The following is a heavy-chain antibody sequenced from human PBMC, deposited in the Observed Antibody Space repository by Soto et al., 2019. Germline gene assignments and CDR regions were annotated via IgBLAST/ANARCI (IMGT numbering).Heavy chain of an antibody. CDR1: GFTFSSYS. V-gene: IGHV3-48*02. D-gene: IGHD3-3*01. CDR3: AREDPWSANADDMDV. Sequence: EVQLVESGGGLVQPGGSLRLSCVASGFTFSSYSLNWVRQAPGKGLEWVSYISSSSGTIYYADSVKGRFTISRDKAENSLYLQRNSLRDDDTAVYYCAREDPWSANADDMDVWGQGTTVTVS. CDR2: ISSSSGTI. J-gene: IGHJ6*02.